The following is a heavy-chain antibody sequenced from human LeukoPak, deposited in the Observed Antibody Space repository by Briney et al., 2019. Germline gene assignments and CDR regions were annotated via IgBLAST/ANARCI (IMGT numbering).Heavy chain of an antibody. CDR1: GGSISSGSYY. CDR3: ARDQWVVGAFSWFDP. V-gene: IGHV4-61*02. J-gene: IGHJ5*02. CDR2: IHTSGST. D-gene: IGHD1-26*01. Sequence: PSETLSLTCTVSGGSISSGSYYWSWIRQPAGKGLEWIGRIHTSGSTNYNPSLKSRVTMSVDTSKNQFSLKLSSVTAADTAVYYCARDQWVVGAFSWFDPWGQGTLVTVSS.